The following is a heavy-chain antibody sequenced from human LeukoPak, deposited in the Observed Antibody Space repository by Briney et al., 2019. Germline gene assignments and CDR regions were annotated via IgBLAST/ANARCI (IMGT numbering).Heavy chain of an antibody. D-gene: IGHD5-12*01. CDR1: GFTFSSYA. J-gene: IGHJ4*02. Sequence: GGSRRLSCAASGFTFSSYAMHWVRQAPGKGLEWVAVISYDGSNKYYADSMKGRFTISRDNSKNTLYLQMNSLRAEDTAVYYCARDGGYENTYYFDYWGQGTLVTVSS. V-gene: IGHV3-30*04. CDR2: ISYDGSNK. CDR3: ARDGGYENTYYFDY.